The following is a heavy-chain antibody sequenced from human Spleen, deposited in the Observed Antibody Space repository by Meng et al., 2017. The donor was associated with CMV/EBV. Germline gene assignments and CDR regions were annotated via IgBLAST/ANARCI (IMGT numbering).Heavy chain of an antibody. CDR2: IHYSGGT. D-gene: IGHD3-9*01. Sequence: IIIGDYYWSLIRQPPGKGLEWIGYIHYSGGTFSNPSLKGRVTISLDTSKNQLSLKVNSVTAADTAVYYCARDFASGWGVHNWFDPWGQGTLVTVSS. CDR3: ARDFASGWGVHNWFDP. V-gene: IGHV4-30-4*08. J-gene: IGHJ5*02. CDR1: IIIGDYY.